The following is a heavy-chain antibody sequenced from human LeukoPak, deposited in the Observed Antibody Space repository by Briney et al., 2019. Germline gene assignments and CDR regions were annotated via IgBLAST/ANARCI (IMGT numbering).Heavy chain of an antibody. D-gene: IGHD6-13*01. CDR3: ASGPREGSSSWYDY. J-gene: IGHJ4*02. CDR2: IYTSGST. CDR1: GGSISSYY. V-gene: IGHV4-4*07. Sequence: PSETLSLTCTVSGGSISSYYWSWIRQPAGKGLEWIGRIYTSGSTNYNPSLKSRVTMSVDTSKNQFSLKLSSVTAADTAVYYCASGPREGSSSWYDYWGQGTLVTVSS.